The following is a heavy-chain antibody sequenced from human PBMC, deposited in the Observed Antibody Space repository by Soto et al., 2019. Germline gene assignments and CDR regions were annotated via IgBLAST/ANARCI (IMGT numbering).Heavy chain of an antibody. CDR3: ARVDGSGTPFKPLFYYYYGMDV. V-gene: IGHV1-46*03. D-gene: IGHD3-10*01. CDR2: INPSGGST. J-gene: IGHJ6*02. Sequence: QVQLVQSGAEVKKPGASVKVSCKASGYTFTSYYMHWVRQAPGQGLEWMGIINPSGGSTSYAQKFQGRVTMTRDTSTSTVYMELSSLRSEDTAVYYCARVDGSGTPFKPLFYYYYGMDVWGQGTTVTVSS. CDR1: GYTFTSYY.